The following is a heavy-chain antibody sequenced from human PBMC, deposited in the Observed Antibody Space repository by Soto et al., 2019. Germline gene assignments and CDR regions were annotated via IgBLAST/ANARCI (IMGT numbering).Heavy chain of an antibody. J-gene: IGHJ4*02. V-gene: IGHV1-18*01. D-gene: IGHD1-26*01. Sequence: ASVKVSCKASGYTFTSYGISWVRQAPGQGLEWMGWINPFNGNTKYAQKLQGRVTMTTDTSTSTAYMELRSLRSDDTAVYYCARDAAVGLFDYWGQGTLVTVSS. CDR2: INPFNGNT. CDR3: ARDAAVGLFDY. CDR1: GYTFTSYG.